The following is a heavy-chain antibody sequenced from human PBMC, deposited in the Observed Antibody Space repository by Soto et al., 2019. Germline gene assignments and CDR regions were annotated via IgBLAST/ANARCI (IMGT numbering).Heavy chain of an antibody. Sequence: GGSLKLYCTDSGFTFDDYAMSWVRQAPGKGLEWVGFISSQAFGGTTEYAASVEGRFTISTDESKTIAYLQMNSLKAADTAVYFCATVYFYDSSADYYFDYWGQGTLVTVSS. V-gene: IGHV3-49*04. D-gene: IGHD3-22*01. CDR1: GFTFDDYA. CDR3: ATVYFYDSSADYYFDY. CDR2: ISSQAFGGTT. J-gene: IGHJ4*02.